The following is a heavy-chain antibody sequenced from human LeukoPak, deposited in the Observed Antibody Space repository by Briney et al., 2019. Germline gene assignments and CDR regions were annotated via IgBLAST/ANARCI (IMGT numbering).Heavy chain of an antibody. CDR2: IYYSGST. V-gene: IGHV4-39*07. CDR1: GGSISSSSYY. Sequence: SETLSLTCTVSGGSISSSSYYWGWIRQPPGKGLEWIGSIYYSGSTYYNPSLKSRVTISVDTSKNQFSLKLSSVTAADTAVYYCARIYEWERLFDYWAREPWSPSPQ. J-gene: IGHJ4*02. CDR3: ARIYEWERLFDY. D-gene: IGHD1-26*01.